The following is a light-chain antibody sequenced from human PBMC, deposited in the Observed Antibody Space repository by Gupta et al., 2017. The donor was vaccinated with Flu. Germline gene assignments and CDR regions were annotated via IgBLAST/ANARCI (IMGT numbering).Light chain of an antibody. J-gene: IGKJ3*01. CDR1: QSVSSY. V-gene: IGKV3D-11*02. CDR3: QQRINGHPPFT. Sequence: EIVLTQSPATLSLSPGERATLSCRASQSVSSYLAWYKKKPGQAPRLLIYDASNRATGIQARFSGSGDGTDFTLTISSREPEDFAVYYCQQRINGHPPFTFGHGTKVDIK. CDR2: DAS.